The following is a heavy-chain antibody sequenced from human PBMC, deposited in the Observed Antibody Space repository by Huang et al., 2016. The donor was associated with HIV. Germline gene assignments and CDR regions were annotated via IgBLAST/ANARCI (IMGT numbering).Heavy chain of an antibody. J-gene: IGHJ3*02. CDR3: ATWPPGSQMRAFDI. D-gene: IGHD2-15*01. V-gene: IGHV4-61*09. CDR1: GASISIGSYY. Sequence: QVQLQESGPGLVKPSQTLSLTCTVSGASISIGSYYWTWIRQPAGKGLEWIGHIYTSGSTNYNPSLKSRVTISIDTSKNHFSLRLNSVTAADTAVYYCATWPPGSQMRAFDIWGPGTMITVSS. CDR2: IYTSGST.